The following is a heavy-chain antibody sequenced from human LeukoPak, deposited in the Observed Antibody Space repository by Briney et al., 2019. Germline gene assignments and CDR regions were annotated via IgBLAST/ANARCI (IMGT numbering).Heavy chain of an antibody. CDR3: ARGDRQTEYYFDY. CDR1: GGTFSSYA. Sequence: SVKVSCKASGGTFSSYAISWVRQAPGQGLEWMGGIIPIFGTANYAQKFQGRVTITTDESTSTAYMELSSLRSEDTAVYYCARGDRQTEYYFDYWGQGTLVTVSS. V-gene: IGHV1-69*05. J-gene: IGHJ4*02. D-gene: IGHD2-21*02. CDR2: IIPIFGTA.